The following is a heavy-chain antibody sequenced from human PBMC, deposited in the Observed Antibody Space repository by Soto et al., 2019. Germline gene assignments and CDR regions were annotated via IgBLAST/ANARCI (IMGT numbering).Heavy chain of an antibody. CDR1: GGTFSNYV. J-gene: IGHJ4*02. CDR3: ARDMTRTVVPYFDF. CDR2: IIPLSGAA. D-gene: IGHD1-7*01. V-gene: IGHV1-69*06. Sequence: LVKVSCKASGGTFSNYVVNWVRQAPGQGLEWMGRIIPLSGAANYAQKFQGRVTITADKSTSTSYMELSSLRSEDTSVYYCARDMTRTVVPYFDFWGQGTLVTVSS.